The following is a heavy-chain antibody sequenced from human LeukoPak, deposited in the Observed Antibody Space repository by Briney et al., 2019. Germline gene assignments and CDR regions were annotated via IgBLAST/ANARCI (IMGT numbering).Heavy chain of an antibody. D-gene: IGHD1-26*01. V-gene: IGHV1-69*05. CDR3: ARDIVGATGLYYFDY. CDR1: GGTFSSYA. CDR2: IIPIFGTA. J-gene: IGHJ4*02. Sequence: SVKVSCKASGGTFSSYAISWVRQAPGQGLEWMGRIIPIFGTANYAQKFQGRVTITTDESTSTAYMELSSLRSEDTAVYYCARDIVGATGLYYFDYGGQGTLVTVSS.